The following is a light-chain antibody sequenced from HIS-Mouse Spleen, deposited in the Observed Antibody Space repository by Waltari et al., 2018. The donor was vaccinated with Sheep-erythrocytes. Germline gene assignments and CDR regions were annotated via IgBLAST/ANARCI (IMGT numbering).Light chain of an antibody. J-gene: IGKJ1*01. CDR3: QQYGSSLRT. Sequence: EIVLTQSPGTLSLSPGERATLSFRASQSVSSSYLAWYQQKPGQAPRLLIYGASGRATGIPDRFSGSGSGTDFTLTISRLEPEDFAVYYCQQYGSSLRTFGQGTKVEIK. V-gene: IGKV3-20*01. CDR2: GAS. CDR1: QSVSSSY.